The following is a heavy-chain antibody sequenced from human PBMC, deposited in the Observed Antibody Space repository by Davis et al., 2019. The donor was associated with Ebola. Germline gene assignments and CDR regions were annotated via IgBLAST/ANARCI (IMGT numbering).Heavy chain of an antibody. CDR2: ISAYNGNT. D-gene: IGHD3-22*01. CDR1: GYTFTSYG. V-gene: IGHV1-18*01. CDR3: ATIGYYYDSSGYSYYYYGMDV. J-gene: IGHJ6*02. Sequence: ASVKVSCKASGYTFTSYGISWVRQAPGQGLEWMGWISAYNGNTNYAQKLQGRVTMTTDTSTSTAYMELSSLRSDDTAVYYCATIGYYYDSSGYSYYYYGMDVWGQGTTVTVSS.